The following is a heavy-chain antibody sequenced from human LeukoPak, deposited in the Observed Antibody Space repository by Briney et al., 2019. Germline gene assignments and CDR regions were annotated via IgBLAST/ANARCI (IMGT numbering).Heavy chain of an antibody. D-gene: IGHD3-10*01. CDR1: GYTLTELS. V-gene: IGHV1-24*01. J-gene: IGHJ4*02. CDR3: ATVYGSGSYLFDY. Sequence: ASVKVSCKVSGYTLTELSMHWVRQAPGKGLEWMGGFDPEDGETIYARKFQGRVTMTEDTSTDTAYMELSSLRSEDTAVYYCATVYGSGSYLFDYWGQGTLVTVSS. CDR2: FDPEDGET.